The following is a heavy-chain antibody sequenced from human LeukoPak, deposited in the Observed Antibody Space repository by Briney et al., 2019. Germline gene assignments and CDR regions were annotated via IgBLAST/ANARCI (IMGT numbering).Heavy chain of an antibody. CDR3: ARDVPAATYYYYYYGMDV. CDR2: INPNSGGT. D-gene: IGHD2-2*01. V-gene: IGHV1-2*02. Sequence: ASVKVSCKASGYTFTGYYMHWVRQAPGQGREWMGWINPNSGGTNYAQKFQGRVTMTRDTSISTAYMELSRLRSDDTAVYYCARDVPAATYYYYYYGMDVWGQGTTVTVSS. CDR1: GYTFTGYY. J-gene: IGHJ6*02.